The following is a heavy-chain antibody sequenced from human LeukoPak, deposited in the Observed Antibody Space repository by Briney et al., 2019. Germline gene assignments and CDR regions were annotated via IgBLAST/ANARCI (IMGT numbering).Heavy chain of an antibody. V-gene: IGHV4-59*01. CDR2: ISYSGST. J-gene: IGHJ4*02. CDR3: ARDLRHYLSGTPLHY. Sequence: SETLSLTCCVSGGSISDYYWSWLRQPPGKGLEWIGYISYSGSTSYSPSLKGRVTISMDTSKNQFSLNLISVTAADTAVYYCARDLRHYLSGTPLHYWGQGTLVTVSS. CDR1: GGSISDYY. D-gene: IGHD3-10*01.